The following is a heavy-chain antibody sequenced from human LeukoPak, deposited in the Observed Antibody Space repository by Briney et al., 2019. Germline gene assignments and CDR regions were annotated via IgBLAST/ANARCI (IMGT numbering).Heavy chain of an antibody. CDR3: ARVAPWIYFDY. V-gene: IGHV3-21*01. CDR1: GFTFSSYS. Sequence: GGSLRLSCAASGFTFSSYSMNWVRQAPGKGLEWVSSISGSSSYIYYADSVKGRFTISRDNARNSLYLQMNSLRAEDTAVYYCARVAPWIYFDYWGQGTLVTVSS. J-gene: IGHJ4*02. D-gene: IGHD5-12*01. CDR2: ISGSSSYI.